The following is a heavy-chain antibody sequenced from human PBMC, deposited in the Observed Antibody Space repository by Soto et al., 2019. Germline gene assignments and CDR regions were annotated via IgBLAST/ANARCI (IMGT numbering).Heavy chain of an antibody. CDR2: INPSDGNR. V-gene: IGHV1-18*01. Sequence: QIQLVQSGAEWKKPGASVKVSCKASGYSFSFYGINWVRQAPGQGLEWMGLINPSDGNRNFAQKFEGRVTMTTATSTITVFLELRSLRSDDTAIYYCARDRLRGYDRSGLSSWGQVAMVSLAS. CDR3: ARDRLRGYDRSGLSS. J-gene: IGHJ5*02. D-gene: IGHD3-22*01. CDR1: GYSFSFYG.